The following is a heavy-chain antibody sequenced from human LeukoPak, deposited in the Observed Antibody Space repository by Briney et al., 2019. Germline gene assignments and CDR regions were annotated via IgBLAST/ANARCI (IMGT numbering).Heavy chain of an antibody. CDR1: GYTFTGYY. V-gene: IGHV1-2*04. CDR3: ARGAAAPFVTFDY. J-gene: IGHJ4*02. D-gene: IGHD6-13*01. CDR2: INPNSGGT. Sequence: ASVKVSCKASGYTFTGYYMHWVRQAPGQGLEWMGWINPNSGGTNYAQKFQGWVTMTRDTSISTAYMELSRLRSDDTAVYYCARGAAAPFVTFDYWGQGTLVTVSS.